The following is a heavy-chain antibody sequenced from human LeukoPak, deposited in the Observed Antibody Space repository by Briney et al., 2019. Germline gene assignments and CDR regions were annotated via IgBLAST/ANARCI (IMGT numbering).Heavy chain of an antibody. J-gene: IGHJ3*01. CDR2: INPSGGST. CDR1: GYTLTSYY. V-gene: IGHV1-46*01. D-gene: IGHD3-10*01. Sequence: GASVKVSCKASGYTLTSYYLHWVRQAPGQGLEWMGIINPSGGSTTYAQKFQGGVTMTRDASTSTVYMELSSLRSDDTAVYYCARRGAQGGFDFWGQGTMVTVSS. CDR3: ARRGAQGGFDF.